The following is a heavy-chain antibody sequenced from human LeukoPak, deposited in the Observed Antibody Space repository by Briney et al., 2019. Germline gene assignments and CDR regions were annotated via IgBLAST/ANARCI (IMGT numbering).Heavy chain of an antibody. CDR1: GGSFSGYY. CDR2: INHSGST. Sequence: SETLSLTCAVYGGSFSGYYWSWIRQPPGKGQEWIGEINHSGSTNYNPSLKSRVTISVDTSKNQFSLKLSSVTAADTAVYYCARANHGSGTYYYYYMDVWGKGTTVTVSS. J-gene: IGHJ6*03. V-gene: IGHV4-34*01. CDR3: ARANHGSGTYYYYYMDV. D-gene: IGHD3-10*01.